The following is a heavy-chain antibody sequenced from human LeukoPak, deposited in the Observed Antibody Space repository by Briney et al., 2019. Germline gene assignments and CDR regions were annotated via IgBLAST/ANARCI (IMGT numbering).Heavy chain of an antibody. J-gene: IGHJ6*03. D-gene: IGHD6-19*01. CDR1: GFTFDDYA. V-gene: IGHV3-43D*03. CDR2: ISWDGGST. Sequence: GGTLRLSCAASGFTFDDYAMHWVRQAPGKGLEWASLISWDGGSTYYADSVKGRFTISRDNSKNSLYLQMNSLRAEDTALYYCAKDGGSGWYLDYMDVWGKGTTVTISS. CDR3: AKDGGSGWYLDYMDV.